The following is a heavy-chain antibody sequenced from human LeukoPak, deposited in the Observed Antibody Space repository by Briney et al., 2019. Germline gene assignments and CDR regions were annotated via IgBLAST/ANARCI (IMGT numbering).Heavy chain of an antibody. Sequence: SETLSLTCTVSGVSITNGHHFWSWIRQPAGKGLGWIGRIQASGSTSYNPPLKSRVTISLDTSKNQFSLKLSSLTAADTAIYYCARRVDYAWAVQDYWGQGPLVTVSS. J-gene: IGHJ4*02. D-gene: IGHD1-1*01. V-gene: IGHV4-61*02. CDR2: IQASGST. CDR1: GVSITNGHHF. CDR3: ARRVDYAWAVQDY.